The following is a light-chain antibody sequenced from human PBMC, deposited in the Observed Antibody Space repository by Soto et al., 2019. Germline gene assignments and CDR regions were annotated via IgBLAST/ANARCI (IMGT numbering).Light chain of an antibody. J-gene: IGKJ1*01. CDR2: GAS. V-gene: IGKV3-15*01. CDR3: NQYNNWPRT. CDR1: QSVNSK. Sequence: EIVLPQSPGTLSLSPGESATLPCRASQSVNSKLAWYQQKPGQATSLLIYGASTRATGIPARFSGSGSGTEFTLTISSLHSEEFAVYYCNQYNNWPRTVGQGTKVAIK.